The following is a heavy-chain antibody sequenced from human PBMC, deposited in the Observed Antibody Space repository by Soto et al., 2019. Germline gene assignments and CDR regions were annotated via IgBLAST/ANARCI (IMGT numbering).Heavy chain of an antibody. J-gene: IGHJ6*02. D-gene: IGHD3-3*01. V-gene: IGHV4-34*01. CDR2: INHSGST. CDR1: GGSFSGYY. Sequence: SETLSLTCAVYGGSFSGYYWSWIRQPPGKGLEWIGEINHSGSTNYNPSLKSRVTISVDTSKNQFSLKLSSVTAADTAVYYCARGRGGITIFGVVKYYYGMDVWGQGTTVTVSS. CDR3: ARGRGGITIFGVVKYYYGMDV.